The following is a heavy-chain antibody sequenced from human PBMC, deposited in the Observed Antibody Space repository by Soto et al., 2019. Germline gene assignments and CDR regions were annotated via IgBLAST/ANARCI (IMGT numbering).Heavy chain of an antibody. Sequence: QVSLVQSGAEVKKPGASVKVSCKASGYTFTSYYVHWVRQAPGQGLEWMGIINPSGATTTYAQNFQGRFAMTRDTSTSTVYMELSSLRSEDTAVYYCARRDCFSSSCYFKYWGQGTLVTVSS. CDR3: ARRDCFSSSCYFKY. CDR2: INPSGATT. D-gene: IGHD2-2*01. J-gene: IGHJ4*02. CDR1: GYTFTSYY. V-gene: IGHV1-46*01.